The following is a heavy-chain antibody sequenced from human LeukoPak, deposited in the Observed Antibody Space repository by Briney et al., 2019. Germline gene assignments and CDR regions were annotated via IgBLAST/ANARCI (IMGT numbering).Heavy chain of an antibody. D-gene: IGHD1-26*01. V-gene: IGHV1-2*02. CDR2: INPNSGGT. CDR3: ASEGSIVGARVFDY. J-gene: IGHJ4*02. CDR1: GYTFTGYY. Sequence: AASVTVSCKASGYTFTGYYMHWVRQAPGQGLEWMGWINPNSGGTNYAQKFQGRVTMTRDTSISTAYMELSRLRSDDTAVYYCASEGSIVGARVFDYWGQGTLVTVSS.